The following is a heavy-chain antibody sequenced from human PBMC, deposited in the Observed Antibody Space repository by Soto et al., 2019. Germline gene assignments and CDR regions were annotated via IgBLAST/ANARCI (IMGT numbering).Heavy chain of an antibody. Sequence: SETLSLTCTVSGGSIRSSTYYWGWIRQSPGKGLEWIGSIHYTGRAYYSPSLESRVTMSIDTSKNLLSLQLRSVAAADTAVYYCARQFYGDYYYYYYMDVWGKGTTVTVSS. D-gene: IGHD4-17*01. CDR2: IHYTGRA. CDR1: GGSIRSSTYY. V-gene: IGHV4-39*01. J-gene: IGHJ6*03. CDR3: ARQFYGDYYYYYYMDV.